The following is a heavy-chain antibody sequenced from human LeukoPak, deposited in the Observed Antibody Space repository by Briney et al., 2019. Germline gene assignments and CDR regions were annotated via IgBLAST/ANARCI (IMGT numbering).Heavy chain of an antibody. D-gene: IGHD1-26*01. V-gene: IGHV3-7*01. CDR1: GFTFSSYW. CDR3: ARGSYSQNDAFDI. CDR2: IKQDGSEK. J-gene: IGHJ3*02. Sequence: GSLRLSCAASGFTFSSYWMSWVRQAPGKGLEWVANIKQDGSEKYYVDSVKGRFTISRDNAKNSLYLQMNSLRAEDTAVYYCARGSYSQNDAFDIWGQGTMVTVSS.